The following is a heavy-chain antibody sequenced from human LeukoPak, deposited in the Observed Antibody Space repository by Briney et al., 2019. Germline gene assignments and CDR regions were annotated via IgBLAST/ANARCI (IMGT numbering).Heavy chain of an antibody. Sequence: PGGSLRLSCAASGFTFSSYAMTWVRQAPGKGQEWVSSISGSDGSTYYADSVKGRFTISRDNSKNMLYLQMNSLRAEDTAVYYCAYMRGLYYGIDYWGQGTLVTVSS. CDR2: ISGSDGST. J-gene: IGHJ4*02. CDR3: AYMRGLYYGIDY. CDR1: GFTFSSYA. V-gene: IGHV3-23*01. D-gene: IGHD3-10*01.